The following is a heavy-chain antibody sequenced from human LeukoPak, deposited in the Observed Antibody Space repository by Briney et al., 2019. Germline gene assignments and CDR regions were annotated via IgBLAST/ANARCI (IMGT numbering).Heavy chain of an antibody. CDR1: GGSISSYY. J-gene: IGHJ4*02. CDR2: IYYSGST. V-gene: IGHV4-59*08. CDR3: ARRSYCSGGSCYSDYFDY. Sequence: SKTLSLTCTVSGGSISSYYWSWIRQPPGKGLEWIGYIYYSGSTNYNPSLKSRVTISVDTSKNQFSLKLSSVTAADTAVYYCARRSYCSGGSCYSDYFDYWGQGTLVTVSS. D-gene: IGHD2-15*01.